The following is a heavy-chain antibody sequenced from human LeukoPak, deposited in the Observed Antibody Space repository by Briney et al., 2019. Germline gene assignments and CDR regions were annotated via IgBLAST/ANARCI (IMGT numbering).Heavy chain of an antibody. Sequence: GGSLRLPCAASGFTFSSYSMNWVRQAPGKGLEWVSSISSSSSYIYYADSVKGRFTISRDNAKNSLYLQMNSLRAEDTAVYYCARGLPNWNYEAWGQGTLVTVSS. V-gene: IGHV3-21*01. J-gene: IGHJ5*02. CDR1: GFTFSSYS. D-gene: IGHD1-7*01. CDR2: ISSSSSYI. CDR3: ARGLPNWNYEA.